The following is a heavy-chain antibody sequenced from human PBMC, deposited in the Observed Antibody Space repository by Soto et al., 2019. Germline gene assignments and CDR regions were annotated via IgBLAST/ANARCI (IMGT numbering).Heavy chain of an antibody. V-gene: IGHV3-30-3*01. J-gene: IGHJ3*02. CDR3: ARDGRNWNYFGNDAFDI. CDR1: GFTFSSYA. CDR2: ISYDGSNK. Sequence: QVQLVESGGGVVQPGRSLRLSCAASGFTFSSYAMHWVRQAPGKGLEWVAVISYDGSNKYYADSVKGRFTISRDNSKNTLYLQMNSLRAEDTAVYYCARDGRNWNYFGNDAFDIWGQGTMVTVSS. D-gene: IGHD1-7*01.